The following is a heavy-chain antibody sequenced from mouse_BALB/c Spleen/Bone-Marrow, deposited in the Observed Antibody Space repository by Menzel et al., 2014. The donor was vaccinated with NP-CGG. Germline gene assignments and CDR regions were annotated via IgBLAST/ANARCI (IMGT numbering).Heavy chain of an antibody. CDR1: GYAFSRSW. CDR3: AGSTPLAY. J-gene: IGHJ3*01. CDR2: IYPGDDDT. D-gene: IGHD1-1*01. V-gene: IGHV1-80*01. Sequence: ESGAELVRPGSSVKISCEASGYAFSRSWMNWVKQRPGQGLEWIGQIYPGDDDTNYSGKFKGRATLTADKSSGTAYMQLSSLTSEDSAVYFCAGSTPLAYWGQGTLVTVSA.